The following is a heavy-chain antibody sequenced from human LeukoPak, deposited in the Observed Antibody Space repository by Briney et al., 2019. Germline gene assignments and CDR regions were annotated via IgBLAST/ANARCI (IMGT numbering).Heavy chain of an antibody. J-gene: IGHJ3*02. Sequence: ASVKVSCKASGYSFADYYIHWVRLAPGQGLEWMGWINPNSADTNYAQRFQGRVTMTRDTSISTAYMALSRLRSDDTAVYYCARTDYYNSRRGAFDIWGQGTMVTVSS. CDR2: INPNSADT. D-gene: IGHD3-22*01. CDR3: ARTDYYNSRRGAFDI. V-gene: IGHV1-2*02. CDR1: GYSFADYY.